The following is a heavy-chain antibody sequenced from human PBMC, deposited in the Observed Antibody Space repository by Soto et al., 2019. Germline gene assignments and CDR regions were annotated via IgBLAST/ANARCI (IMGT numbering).Heavy chain of an antibody. Sequence: GSLRLSCAASGFTFSSYSMNWVRQAPGKGLEWVSSISSSSSYIYYADSVKGRFTISRDNAKNSLYLQMNSLRAEDTAVYYCARDLNPIAVADGGGFQHWGQGTLVTAPQ. V-gene: IGHV3-21*01. CDR2: ISSSSSYI. CDR1: GFTFSSYS. D-gene: IGHD6-19*01. CDR3: ARDLNPIAVADGGGFQH. J-gene: IGHJ1*01.